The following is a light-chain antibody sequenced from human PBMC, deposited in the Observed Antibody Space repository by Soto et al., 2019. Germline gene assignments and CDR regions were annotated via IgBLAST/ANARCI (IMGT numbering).Light chain of an antibody. V-gene: IGLV2-14*02. CDR3: SSYAGSSNV. Sequence: QSALTQPASVSGSPGQSITISCTGTSSDVRSHNLVSWYRQYPGKAPKLMIYDGSERPSGVPDRFSGSKSGNTASLTVSGLQAEDEADYYCSSYAGSSNVFGTGTKLTVL. CDR2: DGS. CDR1: SSDVRSHNL. J-gene: IGLJ1*01.